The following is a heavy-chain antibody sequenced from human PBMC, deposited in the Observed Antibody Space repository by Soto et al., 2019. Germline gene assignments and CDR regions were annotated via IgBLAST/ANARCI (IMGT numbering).Heavy chain of an antibody. V-gene: IGHV1-46*02. CDR2: INPSGGST. CDR3: ARRSMDNWNYVQP. J-gene: IGHJ5*02. Sequence: ASVKVSCKASGYILNDYYIHCVRQAPGQGLEWMGIINPSGGSTSYAQKFQGRVTMTRDTSTSTVYMELSSLRSEDTAVYYCARRSMDNWNYVQPWGQGTLVTVSS. CDR1: GYILNDYY. D-gene: IGHD1-7*01.